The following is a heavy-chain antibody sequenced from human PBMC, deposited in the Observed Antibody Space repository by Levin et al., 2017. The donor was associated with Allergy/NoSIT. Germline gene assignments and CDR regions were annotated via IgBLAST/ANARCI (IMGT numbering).Heavy chain of an antibody. V-gene: IGHV4-34*01. CDR1: GGSFSGYY. CDR3: ARVSSSPPNYYYYGMDV. CDR2: INHSGST. Sequence: GSLRLSCAVYGGSFSGYYWSWIRQPPGKGLEWIGEINHSGSTNYNPSLKSRVTISVDTSKNQFSLKLSSVTAADTAVYYCARVSSSPPNYYYYGMDVWGQGTTVTVSS. D-gene: IGHD6-13*01. J-gene: IGHJ6*02.